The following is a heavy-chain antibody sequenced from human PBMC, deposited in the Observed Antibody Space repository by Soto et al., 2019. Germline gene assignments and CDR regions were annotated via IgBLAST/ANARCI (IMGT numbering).Heavy chain of an antibody. D-gene: IGHD3-22*01. Sequence: QVQLVESGGGVVQPGRSLRLSCAASGFTFSSYGMHWVRQAPGQGLEWVAVIWYDGSNKYYADSVKGRFTISRDNSKNTVDLQRNSLRAEDTAVYYCARGGRKAYYYDSSGYYPDYWGQGTLVTVSS. CDR2: IWYDGSNK. CDR1: GFTFSSYG. J-gene: IGHJ4*02. CDR3: ARGGRKAYYYDSSGYYPDY. V-gene: IGHV3-33*01.